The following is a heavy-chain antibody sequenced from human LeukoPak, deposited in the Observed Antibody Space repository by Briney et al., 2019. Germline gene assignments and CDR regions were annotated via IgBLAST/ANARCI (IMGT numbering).Heavy chain of an antibody. Sequence: ASLRVSCTTSGYTFSNYGVSWVRQAPGLGLEWLGYISAYNGNINYEQKFEGRVTMTTDTSTSTAYMEMRSLRSDDTAVYYCVRDSGGTYRHPYYFDDWGQGTLVTVSS. CDR1: GYTFSNYG. V-gene: IGHV1-18*01. J-gene: IGHJ4*02. CDR3: VRDSGGTYRHPYYFDD. CDR2: ISAYNGNI. D-gene: IGHD1-26*01.